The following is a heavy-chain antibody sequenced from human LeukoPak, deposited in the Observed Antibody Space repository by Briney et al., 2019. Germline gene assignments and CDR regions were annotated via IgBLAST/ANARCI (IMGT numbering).Heavy chain of an antibody. CDR1: GFTVSSNY. V-gene: IGHV3-53*01. CDR3: ARDRNCGGDCYSDAFDI. D-gene: IGHD2-21*02. Sequence: PGGSLRLSCAASGFTVSSNYMSWVRPAPGKGLVWVSVIYSGGSTYYADSVKGRFTISRDNSKNTLYLQMNSLRAEDTAVYYCARDRNCGGDCYSDAFDIWGQGTMVTVSS. CDR2: IYSGGST. J-gene: IGHJ3*02.